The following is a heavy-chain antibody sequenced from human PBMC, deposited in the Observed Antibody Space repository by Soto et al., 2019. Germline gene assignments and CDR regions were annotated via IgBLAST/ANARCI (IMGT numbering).Heavy chain of an antibody. Sequence: EVQLVESGGGLVKPGGSLRLSCAASGFTFSNSGMNWVLQAPGKGLEWVSSISSSSSYMYYADSVKGRFTISRDNAKNSLYLQMNSLRAEDTAVYYCARDCSSTSCYGGHFDYWGQGTLVTVSS. D-gene: IGHD2-2*01. V-gene: IGHV3-21*01. CDR3: ARDCSSTSCYGGHFDY. CDR1: GFTFSNSG. J-gene: IGHJ4*02. CDR2: ISSSSSYM.